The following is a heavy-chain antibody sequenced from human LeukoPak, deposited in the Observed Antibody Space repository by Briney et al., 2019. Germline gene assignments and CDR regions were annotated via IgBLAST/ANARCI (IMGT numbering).Heavy chain of an antibody. Sequence: GGSLRLSCAASGFTFSDYYMSWIRQAPGKGLEWVSYISSSGSTIYYADSVRGRFTISRDNAKNSLYLQMNSLRAEDTAVYYCARYVAVAGDYFDYWGQGTLVTVSS. J-gene: IGHJ4*02. D-gene: IGHD6-19*01. CDR2: ISSSGSTI. V-gene: IGHV3-11*01. CDR1: GFTFSDYY. CDR3: ARYVAVAGDYFDY.